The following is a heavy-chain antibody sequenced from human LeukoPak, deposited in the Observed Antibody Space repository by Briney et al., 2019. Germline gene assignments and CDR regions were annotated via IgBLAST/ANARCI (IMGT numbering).Heavy chain of an antibody. CDR1: GFTFSNAW. D-gene: IGHD3-10*01. CDR3: TTDFGVLLWFGDDNWFDP. J-gene: IGHJ5*02. CDR2: IKSKTDGGTT. V-gene: IGHV3-15*01. Sequence: GGSLRLSCAASGFTFSNAWMSWVRQAPGKGLEWVGRIKSKTDGGTTDYAAPVKGRFTLSRDDSKNTLYLQMNSLKTEDTAVYYCTTDFGVLLWFGDDNWFDPWGQGTLVTVSS.